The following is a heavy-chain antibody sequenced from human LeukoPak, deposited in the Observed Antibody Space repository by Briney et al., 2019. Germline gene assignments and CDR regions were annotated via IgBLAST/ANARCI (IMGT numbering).Heavy chain of an antibody. Sequence: SETLSLTCTVSGGSISTNNYYWGWIRQPPGRGLEWIGSISYSGTYYNPSLKSRVTISVDTSKNHFSLNLRSVTAADTAVYYCARRTSCPVGAIDYWGQGTLVTVSS. D-gene: IGHD1-26*01. V-gene: IGHV4-39*01. J-gene: IGHJ4*02. CDR3: ARRTSCPVGAIDY. CDR1: GGSISTNNYY. CDR2: ISYSGT.